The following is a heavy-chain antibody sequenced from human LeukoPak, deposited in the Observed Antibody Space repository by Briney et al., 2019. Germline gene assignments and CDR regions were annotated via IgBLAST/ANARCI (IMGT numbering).Heavy chain of an antibody. J-gene: IGHJ4*02. D-gene: IGHD1-14*01. CDR1: GFTFSSYG. CDR3: AKTLRPDNYVDY. V-gene: IGHV3-30*18. CDR2: ISYDGSSK. Sequence: GGSLRLSCAASGFTFSSYGMHWVRQAPGKGLEWVAVISYDGSSKYYADSVKGRFTISRDNSKNTLYLQMNSLRAEDTAVYYCAKTLRPDNYVDYWGQGTLVTVSS.